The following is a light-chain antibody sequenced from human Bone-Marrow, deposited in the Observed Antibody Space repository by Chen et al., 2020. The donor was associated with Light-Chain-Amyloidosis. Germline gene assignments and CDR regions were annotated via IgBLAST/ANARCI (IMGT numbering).Light chain of an antibody. Sequence: SYELTQPPSVSVSPGQTARLTCSGDDLPTKYAYWYQQKPGQAPVLVIHRDTERPSGSSERFSGSSSGTTATLTISGVQAEDAADYHCQSADSSGTYEVIFGGGTKLTVL. CDR3: QSADSSGTYEVI. CDR1: DLPTKY. CDR2: RDT. J-gene: IGLJ2*01. V-gene: IGLV3-25*03.